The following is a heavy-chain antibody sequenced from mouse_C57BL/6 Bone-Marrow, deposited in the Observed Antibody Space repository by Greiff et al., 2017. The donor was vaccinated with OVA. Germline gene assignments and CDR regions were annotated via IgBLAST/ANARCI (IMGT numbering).Heavy chain of an antibody. J-gene: IGHJ3*01. CDR2: IYPGDGDT. Sequence: QVQLQQSGPELVKPGASVKISCKASGYAFSSSWMNWVKQRPGKGLEWIGRIYPGDGDTNYNGKFKGKATLTADKSSSTAYMQLSSLTSEDSAVDFCARAPNYGSPPWFAYWGQGTLVTVSA. CDR3: ARAPNYGSPPWFAY. V-gene: IGHV1-82*01. D-gene: IGHD1-1*01. CDR1: GYAFSSSW.